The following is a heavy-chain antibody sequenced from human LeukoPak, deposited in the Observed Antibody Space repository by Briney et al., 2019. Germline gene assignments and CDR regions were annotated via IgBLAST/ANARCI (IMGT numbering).Heavy chain of an antibody. D-gene: IGHD2-15*01. V-gene: IGHV3-9*01. J-gene: IGHJ6*02. CDR1: GFSLDDYA. CDR2: IRWNIGSI. CDR3: AKDLCSGGSCYLYYYYGMDV. Sequence: GGSLRLSCAASGFSLDDYAMHWVRQAPGEGRGWVSGIRWNIGSIGYADSVKGRFSISRENGKNSMYLQMNSLRGEDTALYYCAKDLCSGGSCYLYYYYGMDVWGQGTTVTVSS.